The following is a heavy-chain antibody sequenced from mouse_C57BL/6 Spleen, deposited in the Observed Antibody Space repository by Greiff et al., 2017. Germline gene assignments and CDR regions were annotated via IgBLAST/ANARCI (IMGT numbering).Heavy chain of an antibody. CDR3: ARGPSTPSFDY. J-gene: IGHJ2*01. CDR1: GYTFTDYY. Sequence: EVQLQQSGPVLVKPGASVKMSCKASGYTFTDYYMNWVKQSHGKSLEWIGVINPYNGGTSYNQKFKGKATLTVDKSSSTAYMALNSLTSEDSAVYYCARGPSTPSFDYWGQGTTLTVSS. D-gene: IGHD1-1*01. CDR2: INPYNGGT. V-gene: IGHV1-19*01.